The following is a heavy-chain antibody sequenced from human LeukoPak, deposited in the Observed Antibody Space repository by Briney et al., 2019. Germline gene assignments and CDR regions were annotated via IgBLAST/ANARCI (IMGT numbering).Heavy chain of an antibody. CDR3: ARQYYYAWFDP. CDR1: GGSFSGYY. J-gene: IGHJ5*02. Sequence: SETLSLTCAVYGGSFSGYYWSWIRQPPGKGLEWIGEINHSGSTNYNPSLKSRVTISVDTSKNQFSLKLSSVTAADTAVYYCARQYYYAWFDPWGQGTLVTVSS. CDR2: INHSGST. V-gene: IGHV4-34*01. D-gene: IGHD3-10*01.